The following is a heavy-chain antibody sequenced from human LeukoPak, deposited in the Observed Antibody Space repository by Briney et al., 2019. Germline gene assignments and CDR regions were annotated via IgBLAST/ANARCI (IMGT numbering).Heavy chain of an antibody. V-gene: IGHV1-18*01. Sequence: GASVKVSCKASGYSFISYGVSWVRQAPGQGLEWMGWISGYNGNTNYAQELQGRVTMTTDTSTSTAYMELRSLRSDETAVYYCARDRKEIVVVPAAEMYGMDVWGQGTTVTVSS. CDR2: ISGYNGNT. J-gene: IGHJ6*02. CDR1: GYSFISYG. CDR3: ARDRKEIVVVPAAEMYGMDV. D-gene: IGHD2-2*01.